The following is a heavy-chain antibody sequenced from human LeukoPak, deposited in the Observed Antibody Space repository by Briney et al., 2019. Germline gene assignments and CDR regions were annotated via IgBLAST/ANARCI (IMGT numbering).Heavy chain of an antibody. CDR3: GTTKPDNSEIYN. CDR1: GYTFTTYD. D-gene: IGHD3-22*01. Sequence: GSSVKVSCKASGYTFTTYDINWVRQAAGQGLEWMGWMSPKSGKTGYGQKFQGRFSITWDASMSTAYMELTRLTSDDTAVYYCGTTKPDNSEIYNWGQGTLVTVSS. J-gene: IGHJ4*02. CDR2: MSPKSGKT. V-gene: IGHV1-8*03.